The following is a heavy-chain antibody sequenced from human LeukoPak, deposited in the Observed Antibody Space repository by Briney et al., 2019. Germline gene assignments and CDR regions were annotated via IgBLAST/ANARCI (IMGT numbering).Heavy chain of an antibody. CDR1: GGSFSGYY. Sequence: PSETLSLTCAVYGGSFSGYYWSWIRQPPGKGLEWIGEINHSGSTNYNPSLKSRVTISVDTSKNQFSLKLSSVTAADTAVYYCARVYISSRGYYYMDVWGKGTTVTISS. V-gene: IGHV4-34*01. J-gene: IGHJ6*03. D-gene: IGHD6-13*01. CDR3: ARVYISSRGYYYMDV. CDR2: INHSGST.